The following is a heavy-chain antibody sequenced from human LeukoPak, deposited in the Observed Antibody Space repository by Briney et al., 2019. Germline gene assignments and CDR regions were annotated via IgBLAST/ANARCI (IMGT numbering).Heavy chain of an antibody. J-gene: IGHJ4*02. CDR1: GGSISSYY. D-gene: IGHD6-13*01. Sequence: PSETLSLTCTVSGGSISSYYWSWIRQPPGKGLEWIGHIYYSGSTNYNPSLKSRVTISVDTSKNQFSLKLSSVTAADTAVYYCARHRSSIAAAGTAYFDYWGQGTLVTVSS. V-gene: IGHV4-59*08. CDR2: IYYSGST. CDR3: ARHRSSIAAAGTAYFDY.